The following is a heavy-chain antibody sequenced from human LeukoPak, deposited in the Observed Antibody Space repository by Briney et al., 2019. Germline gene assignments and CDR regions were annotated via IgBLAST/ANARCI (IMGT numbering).Heavy chain of an antibody. CDR2: IYSGGST. CDR1: GFTVSSNY. V-gene: IGHV3-66*01. D-gene: IGHD7-27*01. J-gene: IGHJ5*02. CDR3: AAWGNWFDP. Sequence: EGSLRLSCAASGFTVSSNYMSWVRQAPGKGLEWVSVIYSGGSTYYADSVKGRFTISRDDSKNILYLQMNSLRADDTAVYYCAAWGNWFDPWGQGTLVTVSS.